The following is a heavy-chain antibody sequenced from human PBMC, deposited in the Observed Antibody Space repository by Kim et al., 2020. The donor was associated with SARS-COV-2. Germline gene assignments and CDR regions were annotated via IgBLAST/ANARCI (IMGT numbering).Heavy chain of an antibody. D-gene: IGHD3-9*01. Sequence: ASVKVSCKASGYTFASYGISWVRQAPGQGLEWMGWISAYNGNTNYAQKLQGRVTMTTDTSTSTAYMELRSLRSDDTAVYYCARRHYDILTGYWVVDYWGQGTLVTVSS. V-gene: IGHV1-18*01. CDR3: ARRHYDILTGYWVVDY. J-gene: IGHJ4*02. CDR1: GYTFASYG. CDR2: ISAYNGNT.